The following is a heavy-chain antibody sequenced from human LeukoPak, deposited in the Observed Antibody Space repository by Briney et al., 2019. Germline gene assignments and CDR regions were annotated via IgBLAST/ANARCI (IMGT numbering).Heavy chain of an antibody. V-gene: IGHV3-9*01. CDR3: AKDLGGNYYYYMDV. J-gene: IGHJ6*03. CDR1: GFTFDDYA. Sequence: GGSLRLSCAASGFTFDDYAMHWVRQAPGKGLEWGSGISWNSGSIGYADPVKGRFTISRDNAKNSLFLQMNSLRAEDTALYYCAKDLGGNYYYYMDVWGKGTTVTVSS. CDR2: ISWNSGSI.